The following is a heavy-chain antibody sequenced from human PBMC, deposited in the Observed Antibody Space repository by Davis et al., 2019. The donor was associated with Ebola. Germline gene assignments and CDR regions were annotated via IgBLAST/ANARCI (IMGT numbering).Heavy chain of an antibody. Sequence: SVKVSCKASEGTFSSYAISWVRQAPGQGLEWMGRIIPILGIANYAQKFQGRVTITADESTSTAYMELSSLRSEDTAVYYCASSLGYCSGGSCYEVDYWGQGTLVTVSS. CDR3: ASSLGYCSGGSCYEVDY. CDR2: IIPILGIA. CDR1: EGTFSSYA. V-gene: IGHV1-69*04. D-gene: IGHD2-15*01. J-gene: IGHJ4*02.